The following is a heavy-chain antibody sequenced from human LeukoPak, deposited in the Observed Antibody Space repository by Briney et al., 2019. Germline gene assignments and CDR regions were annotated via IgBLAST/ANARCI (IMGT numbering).Heavy chain of an antibody. CDR1: GFTFSSYG. CDR2: IRYDGSNK. V-gene: IGHV3-30*02. CDR3: AKAASSWYLDAFDI. Sequence: QAGGSLRLSCAASGFTFSSYGMHWVRQAPGKGLEWVAFIRYDGSNKYYADSVKGRFTISRDNSKNTLYLQMNSLRAEDTAVYYCAKAASSWYLDAFDIWGQGTMVTVSS. J-gene: IGHJ3*02. D-gene: IGHD6-13*01.